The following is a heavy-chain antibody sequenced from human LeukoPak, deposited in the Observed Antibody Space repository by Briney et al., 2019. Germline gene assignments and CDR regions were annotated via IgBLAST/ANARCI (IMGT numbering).Heavy chain of an antibody. V-gene: IGHV3-49*03. D-gene: IGHD6-6*01. Sequence: PGGSLRLSCTASGFTFGDYAMSWFRQAPGKGLEWVGFIRSKAYGGTTEYAASVKGRFTISRDDSKSIAYLQMNSLKTEDTAVYYCTGPDRQLAPPRYWYFDLWGRGTLVTVSS. J-gene: IGHJ2*01. CDR3: TGPDRQLAPPRYWYFDL. CDR1: GFTFGDYA. CDR2: IRSKAYGGTT.